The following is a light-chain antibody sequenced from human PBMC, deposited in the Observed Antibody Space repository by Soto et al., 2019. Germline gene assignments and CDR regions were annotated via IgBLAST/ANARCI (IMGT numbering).Light chain of an antibody. CDR2: GVS. CDR1: QSVRSSY. V-gene: IGKV3-20*01. CDR3: QQYGSSPRT. J-gene: IGKJ1*01. Sequence: ENVLTQSPGTLSLSPGERATLSCRASQSVRSSYLAWYQQKLGQAPRLLIYGVSNRATGIPDRFSGSGSGTDFTLTISRLESEDFAVYYCQQYGSSPRTFGQGTKVEIK.